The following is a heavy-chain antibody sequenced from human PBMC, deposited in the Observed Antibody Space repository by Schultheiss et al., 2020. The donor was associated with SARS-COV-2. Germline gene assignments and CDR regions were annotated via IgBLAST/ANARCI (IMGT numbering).Heavy chain of an antibody. J-gene: IGHJ4*02. D-gene: IGHD3-3*01. Sequence: SVKVSCKASGGTFSSYAISWVRQAPGQGLEWMGGIIPIFGTANYAQKFQGRVTITADESTSTAYMELSSLRSEDTAVYYCARGDFWSGYPPDYWGQGTLVTVSS. CDR3: ARGDFWSGYPPDY. CDR1: GGTFSSYA. V-gene: IGHV1-69*13. CDR2: IIPIFGTA.